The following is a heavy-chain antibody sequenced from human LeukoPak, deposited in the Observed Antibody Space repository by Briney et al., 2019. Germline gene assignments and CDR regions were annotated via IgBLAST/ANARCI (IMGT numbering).Heavy chain of an antibody. J-gene: IGHJ5*02. CDR3: ARNAFVARYCSGGSCHFDP. D-gene: IGHD2-15*01. V-gene: IGHV1-8*01. CDR2: MNPNSGNT. Sequence: GASVKVSCKASGYTFTSYDINWVRQATGQGLEWMGWMNPNSGNTGYAQKFQGRVTMTRNTSISTAYMELSSLRSEDTAVYYCARNAFVARYCSGGSCHFDPWGQGTLVTVSS. CDR1: GYTFTSYD.